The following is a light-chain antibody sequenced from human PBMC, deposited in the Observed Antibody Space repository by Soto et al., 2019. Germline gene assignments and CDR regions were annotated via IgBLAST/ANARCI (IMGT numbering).Light chain of an antibody. V-gene: IGLV2-14*03. CDR2: DVS. J-gene: IGLJ2*01. Sequence: QSALTQPASVSGSPGQSITISCTGTSSDVGGYNYVSWYQQHPGRAPKLMIYDVSSRPSGVSNRFPGSKSGNTASLTISGLQAEDEADYYCSSYTSTSTAVFGGGTKLTVL. CDR1: SSDVGGYNY. CDR3: SSYTSTSTAV.